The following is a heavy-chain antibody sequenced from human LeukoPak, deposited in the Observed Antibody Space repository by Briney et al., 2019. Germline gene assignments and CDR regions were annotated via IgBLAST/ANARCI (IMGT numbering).Heavy chain of an antibody. CDR3: ASSDAVPAANFDY. CDR2: ISSSSSYI. D-gene: IGHD2-2*01. J-gene: IGHJ4*02. Sequence: GGSLRLSCAASGFTFSSYSMNWVRQAPGEGLEWVSSISSSSSYIYYADSVKGRFTISRDNAKNSLYLQMNSLRAEDTAVYYCASSDAVPAANFDYWGQGTLVTVSS. V-gene: IGHV3-21*01. CDR1: GFTFSSYS.